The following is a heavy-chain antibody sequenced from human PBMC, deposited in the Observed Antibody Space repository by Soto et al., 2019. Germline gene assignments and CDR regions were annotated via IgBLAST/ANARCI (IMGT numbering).Heavy chain of an antibody. V-gene: IGHV1-69*06. CDR2: IIPIFGTA. Sequence: ASVKVSCKASGGTFSSYAISWVRQAPGQGLEWRGGIIPIFGTANYAQKFQGRVTITADKSTSTAYMELSSLRSEDTAVYYCARDRGYSYAGDAFDIWGQGTMVTVSS. J-gene: IGHJ3*02. CDR3: ARDRGYSYAGDAFDI. CDR1: GGTFSSYA. D-gene: IGHD5-18*01.